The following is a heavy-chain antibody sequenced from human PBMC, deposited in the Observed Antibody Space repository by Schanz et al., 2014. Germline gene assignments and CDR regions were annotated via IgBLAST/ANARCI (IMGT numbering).Heavy chain of an antibody. CDR3: VRVPSRENSFDL. J-gene: IGHJ2*01. CDR1: GYTFTTYY. Sequence: QVQLVQSGAEVKKPGASMKVSCKASGYTFTTYYMLWVRQAPGQGLEWMGWISTSNGNTNYIQKLQGRVTMTTDTSANTAYMELRSLRSDDTAHYYCVRVPSRENSFDLWGRGTLVTVSS. CDR2: ISTSNGNT. V-gene: IGHV1-18*01.